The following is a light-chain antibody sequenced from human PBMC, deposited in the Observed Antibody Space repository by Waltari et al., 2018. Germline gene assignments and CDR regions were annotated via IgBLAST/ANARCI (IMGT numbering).Light chain of an antibody. Sequence: EIVLTQSPGTLSLSPGERATISCRASQSVSRWLAWYQQKPGQAPRLLIYDASTRATDISDRFSGSGSGTDFSLTISRLEPEDFAVYYCQKYGTLPATFGQGTKVEIK. V-gene: IGKV3-20*01. CDR1: QSVSRW. CDR2: DAS. CDR3: QKYGTLPAT. J-gene: IGKJ1*01.